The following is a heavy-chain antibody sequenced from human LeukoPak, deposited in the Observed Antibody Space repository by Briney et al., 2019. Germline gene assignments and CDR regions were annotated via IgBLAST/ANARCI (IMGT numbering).Heavy chain of an antibody. V-gene: IGHV3-21*03. CDR3: AREGYCSSTSCRPGGFDP. CDR2: ISSSSSYI. CDR1: GFTFSSYS. Sequence: SGGSLRLSCAASGFTFSSYSMNWVRQAPGKGLEWVSSISSSSSYIYYADSVKGRFTISRDNAKNSLYLQMNSLRAEDTAVYYCAREGYCSSTSCRPGGFDPWGQGTLVTVSS. J-gene: IGHJ5*02. D-gene: IGHD2-2*01.